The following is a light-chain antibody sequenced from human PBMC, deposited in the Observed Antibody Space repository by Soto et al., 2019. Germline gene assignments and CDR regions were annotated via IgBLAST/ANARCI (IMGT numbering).Light chain of an antibody. Sequence: QSALTQPRSMSGSPGQSVTISCTGTSSDVGAYNFVSWHQQHPGKAPKLMIYDVDKRPSGVPDRFSGSKSGNTASLTISGLQAEDEADYYCCSFAGRYSYVFGTGTKVTVL. CDR1: SSDVGAYNF. V-gene: IGLV2-11*01. CDR2: DVD. CDR3: CSFAGRYSYV. J-gene: IGLJ1*01.